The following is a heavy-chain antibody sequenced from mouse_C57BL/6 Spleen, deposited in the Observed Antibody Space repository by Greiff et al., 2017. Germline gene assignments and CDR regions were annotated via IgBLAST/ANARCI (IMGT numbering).Heavy chain of an antibody. CDR1: GFTFSSYT. D-gene: IGHD3-3*01. Sequence: EVLLVESGGGLVKPGGSLKLSCAASGFTFSSYTMSWLRQTPEKRLEWVATISGGGGNTYYPDSVKGRFTISRDNAKNTLYLQMSSLRSEDTALYYCARQGQGGFAYWGQGTLVTVSA. J-gene: IGHJ3*01. V-gene: IGHV5-9*01. CDR2: ISGGGGNT. CDR3: ARQGQGGFAY.